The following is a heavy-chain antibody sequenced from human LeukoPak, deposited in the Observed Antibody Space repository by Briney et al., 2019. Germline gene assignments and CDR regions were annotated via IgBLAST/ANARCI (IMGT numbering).Heavy chain of an antibody. J-gene: IGHJ5*02. D-gene: IGHD3-3*01. CDR2: INHSGST. CDR1: GGSFSGYY. Sequence: SETLSLTCAVYGGSFSGYYWSWIRQPPGKGLEWIGEINHSGSTNYNPSLKSRVTISVGTSKNQFSLKLSSVTAADTAVYYCARPCPLWSGYRGYNWFDPWGQGTLVTVSS. V-gene: IGHV4-34*01. CDR3: ARPCPLWSGYRGYNWFDP.